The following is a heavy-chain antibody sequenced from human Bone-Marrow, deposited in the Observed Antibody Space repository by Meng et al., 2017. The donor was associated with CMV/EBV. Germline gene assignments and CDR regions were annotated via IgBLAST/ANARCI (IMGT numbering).Heavy chain of an antibody. J-gene: IGHJ4*02. CDR3: ARLWVRGALISDY. CDR1: GGTFSSYA. CDR2: IIPIFGRA. V-gene: IGHV1-69*05. Sequence: SVKVSCKASGGTFSSYAISWVRQAPGQGLEWMGGIIPIFGRANYTQKFQGRVTITTDESKSTAYMELSRLRSEDTAMYYCARLWVRGALISDYWGQGTLVTVSS. D-gene: IGHD3-10*01.